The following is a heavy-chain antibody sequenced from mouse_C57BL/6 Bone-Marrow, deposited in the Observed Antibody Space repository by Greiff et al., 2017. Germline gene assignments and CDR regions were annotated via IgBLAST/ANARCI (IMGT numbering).Heavy chain of an antibody. D-gene: IGHD1-1*01. CDR3: ARFYYYGSRGFAY. CDR1: GYSFTGYF. J-gene: IGHJ3*01. V-gene: IGHV1-20*01. Sequence: VQLQQSGPELVKPGDSVKISCKASGYSFTGYFMNWVMQSHGKSLEWIGRINPYNGDTFYNQKFKGKATLTVDKSSSTAHMELRSLTSEDSAVYYCARFYYYGSRGFAYWGQGTLVTVSA. CDR2: INPYNGDT.